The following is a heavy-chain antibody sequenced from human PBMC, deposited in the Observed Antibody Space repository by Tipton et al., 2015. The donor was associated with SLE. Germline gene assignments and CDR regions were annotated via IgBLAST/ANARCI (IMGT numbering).Heavy chain of an antibody. D-gene: IGHD3-10*01. CDR2: INHSGST. V-gene: IGHV4-34*01. CDR3: AILGMVRGVHLDY. CDR1: GGSISSHY. Sequence: TLSLTCTVSGGSISSHYWSWIRQPPGKGLEWIGEINHSGSTNYNPSLKSRVTISVDTSKNQFSLKLNSVTAADTAMYYCAILGMVRGVHLDYWGQGTLVTVSS. J-gene: IGHJ4*02.